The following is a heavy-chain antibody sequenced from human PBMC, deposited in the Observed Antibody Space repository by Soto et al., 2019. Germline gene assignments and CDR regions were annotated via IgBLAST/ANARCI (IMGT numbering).Heavy chain of an antibody. V-gene: IGHV1-8*01. Sequence: ASVKVSGKASGYTFTSYDINWVRQATGQGLEWMGWMNPNSGNTGYAQKFQGRVTMTRNTSISTAYMELSSLRSEDTAVYYCARGYGDYYYYYGMDVWGQGTTVTVSS. CDR3: ARGYGDYYYYYGMDV. CDR1: GYTFTSYD. J-gene: IGHJ6*02. CDR2: MNPNSGNT. D-gene: IGHD4-17*01.